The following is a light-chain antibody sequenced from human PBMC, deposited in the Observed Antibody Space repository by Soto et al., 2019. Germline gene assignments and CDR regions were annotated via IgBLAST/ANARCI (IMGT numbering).Light chain of an antibody. J-gene: IGLJ3*02. Sequence: QSVLTQPASVSVSPGQSITVSFTGTSSDIGGYNYVSWYQQHPGKAPKLMIYEVSNRPSGVSNRFSGSKSGNTASLTISGLKAEDEADYYCSSYTSSSTRVFGGGTK. CDR1: SSDIGGYNY. CDR2: EVS. CDR3: SSYTSSSTRV. V-gene: IGLV2-14*01.